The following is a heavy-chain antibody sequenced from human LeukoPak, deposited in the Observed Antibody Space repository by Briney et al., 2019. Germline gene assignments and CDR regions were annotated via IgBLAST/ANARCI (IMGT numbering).Heavy chain of an antibody. CDR3: AREWADSSGYYFHLDY. J-gene: IGHJ4*02. CDR2: IIPILGIA. Sequence: SVKVSCKASGGTFSSYAISWVRQAPGQGLEWMGRIIPILGIANYAQKFQGRVTITADKSTSTAYMELSSLRSEDTAVYYCAREWADSSGYYFHLDYWGQGTLVTVSS. D-gene: IGHD3-22*01. V-gene: IGHV1-69*04. CDR1: GGTFSSYA.